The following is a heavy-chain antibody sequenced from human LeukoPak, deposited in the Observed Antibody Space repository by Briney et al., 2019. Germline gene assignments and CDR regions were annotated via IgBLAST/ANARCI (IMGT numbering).Heavy chain of an antibody. CDR2: IYSGGGT. J-gene: IGHJ4*02. D-gene: IGHD3-22*01. CDR3: AKASSGYYIVDY. Sequence: PGGSLRLSCAASGFTVSSNYMSWVRRAPGRGLEWVSVIYSGGGTYYADSVKGRFTISRDNSKNTLYLQMNSLRAEDTALYYCAKASSGYYIVDYWGQGTLVTVSS. V-gene: IGHV3-53*01. CDR1: GFTVSSNY.